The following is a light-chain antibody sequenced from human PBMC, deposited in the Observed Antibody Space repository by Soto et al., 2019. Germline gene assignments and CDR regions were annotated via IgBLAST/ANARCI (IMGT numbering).Light chain of an antibody. CDR2: DTS. Sequence: IAFTKSPGTLSLSPGESATLACRTSQSIXNPYVAWHQQKPGQAPRLLXDDTSSRVTGSPDRLSGSGSGTDFTLTISRLDPADFAVFYCQQYGTSERIFGQGTKVDIK. V-gene: IGKV3-20*01. CDR1: QSIXNPY. J-gene: IGKJ1*01. CDR3: QQYGTSERI.